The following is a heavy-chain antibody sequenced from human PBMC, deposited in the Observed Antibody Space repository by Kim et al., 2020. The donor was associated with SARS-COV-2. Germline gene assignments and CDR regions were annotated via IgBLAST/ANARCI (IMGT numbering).Heavy chain of an antibody. D-gene: IGHD3-3*01. CDR2: IYSGGSST. J-gene: IGHJ6*02. CDR1: GFTFSSYA. Sequence: GGSLRLSCAASGFTFSSYAMSWVRQAPGKGLEWVSVIYSGGSSTYYADSVKGRFTISRDNSKNTLYLQMNSLRAEDTAVFYCAKDGITIFGVVTDSIGYYYYGMDVWSQGTTVTVSS. V-gene: IGHV3-23*03. CDR3: AKDGITIFGVVTDSIGYYYYGMDV.